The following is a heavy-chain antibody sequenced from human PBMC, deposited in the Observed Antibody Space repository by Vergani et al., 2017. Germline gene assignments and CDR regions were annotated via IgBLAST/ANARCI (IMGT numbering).Heavy chain of an antibody. CDR3: ARQRGADYGGNGPLDY. CDR1: GYSFTSYW. V-gene: IGHV5-51*01. J-gene: IGHJ4*02. D-gene: IGHD4-23*01. Sequence: EAQLVQSGAEVKKSGESLKISRKGSGYSFTSYWIGWVRQMPGKGLVWMGIIYPGDSDTRYSPSFQGQVTISADKSISTAYLHGSSLKASDTAMYDCARQRGADYGGNGPLDYWGQGTLVTVSS. CDR2: IYPGDSDT.